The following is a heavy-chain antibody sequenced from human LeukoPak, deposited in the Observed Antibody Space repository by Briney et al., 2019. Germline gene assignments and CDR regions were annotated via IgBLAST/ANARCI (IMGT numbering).Heavy chain of an antibody. V-gene: IGHV4-34*01. Sequence: SETLSLTCAVYGGSFSGYYWSWIRQPPGKGLEWIGEINHSGSTNYNPSLKSRVTISVDTSKNQFSLKLSSVTAADTAVYYCARAPRRGYNWFDHWGRGTLVTVSS. CDR3: ARAPRRGYNWFDH. CDR1: GGSFSGYY. CDR2: INHSGST. D-gene: IGHD3-22*01. J-gene: IGHJ5*02.